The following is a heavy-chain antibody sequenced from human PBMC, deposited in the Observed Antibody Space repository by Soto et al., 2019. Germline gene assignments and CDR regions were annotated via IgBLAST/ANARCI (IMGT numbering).Heavy chain of an antibody. J-gene: IGHJ4*02. D-gene: IGHD3-22*01. CDR2: IYSSGST. CDR3: ARIPRGYYDSSGL. Sequence: SETLSLTCTVSGGTIDNFYWSWIRQPPGKGLEWIGYIYSSGSTNYNPSLKSRATMSVDRSKNQFALKLSSVTAADTAVYYWARIPRGYYDSSGLWGQGTLVTVS. V-gene: IGHV4-59*08. CDR1: GGTIDNFY.